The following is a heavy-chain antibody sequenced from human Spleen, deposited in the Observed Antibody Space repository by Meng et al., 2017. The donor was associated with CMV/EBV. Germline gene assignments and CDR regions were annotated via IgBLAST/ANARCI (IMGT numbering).Heavy chain of an antibody. J-gene: IGHJ5*02. D-gene: IGHD4-11*01. CDR1: GFTFSDYY. V-gene: IGHV3-11*04. CDR3: ARDDPPRSNYVLANWFDP. CDR2: ISSSGSTI. Sequence: GESLKISCAASGFTFSDYYMSWIRQAPGKGLEWVSYISSSGSTIYYADSVKGRFTISRDNAKNSLYLQMNSLRAEDTAVYYCARDDPPRSNYVLANWFDPWGQGTLVTVSS.